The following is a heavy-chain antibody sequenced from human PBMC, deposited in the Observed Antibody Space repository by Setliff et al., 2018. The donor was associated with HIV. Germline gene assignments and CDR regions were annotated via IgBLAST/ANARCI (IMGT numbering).Heavy chain of an antibody. Sequence: SVKVSCKASGYIFTGYYIHWIRQAPGQGLECVGWINPNSGGTNYAQKFQGRVTMTRDRSISTAYMELNRLTSDDTAIYCCARGTEYYYDISGYPPHYWGQGTLVTVSS. CDR2: INPNSGGT. D-gene: IGHD3-22*01. J-gene: IGHJ4*01. V-gene: IGHV1-2*02. CDR1: GYIFTGYY. CDR3: ARGTEYYYDISGYPPHY.